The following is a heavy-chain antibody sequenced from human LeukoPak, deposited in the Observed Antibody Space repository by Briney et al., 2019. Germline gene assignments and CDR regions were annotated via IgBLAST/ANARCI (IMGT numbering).Heavy chain of an antibody. CDR3: AKNGRYSSGWANWFDP. D-gene: IGHD6-19*01. CDR2: IYTVGNT. CDR1: RFTVSSNY. Sequence: GGSLRLSCAASRFTVSSNYMTWVRQAPGKGLEWVSVIYTVGNTYYADSVKGRFTISTDNSKNTLYLQMNNLRVEDTAVYYCAKNGRYSSGWANWFDPWGQGTLVTVSS. V-gene: IGHV3-53*01. J-gene: IGHJ5*02.